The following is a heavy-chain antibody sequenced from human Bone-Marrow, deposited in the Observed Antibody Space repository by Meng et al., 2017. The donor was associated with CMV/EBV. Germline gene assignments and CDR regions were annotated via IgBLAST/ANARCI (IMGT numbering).Heavy chain of an antibody. CDR1: GYTFTGYY. CDR2: INPNSGGT. CDR3: ARDAPIVVVEWPYYYYGMDV. V-gene: IGHV1-2*02. J-gene: IGHJ6*02. Sequence: ASVKVSCKASGYTFTGYYMHWERQAPGQGLEWMGWINPNSGGTNYAQKFQGRVTMTRDTSISTAYMELSRLRSDDTAVYYCARDAPIVVVEWPYYYYGMDVWGQGTTVTVSS. D-gene: IGHD2-15*01.